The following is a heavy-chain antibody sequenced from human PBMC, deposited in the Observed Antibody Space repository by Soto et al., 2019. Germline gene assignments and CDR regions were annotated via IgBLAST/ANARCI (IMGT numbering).Heavy chain of an antibody. V-gene: IGHV4-30-2*01. D-gene: IGHD3-16*01. CDR1: GDTISTGGYT. J-gene: IGHJ4*02. CDR3: AMLGASGATNFDY. Sequence: SETLSLTCDVSGDTISTGGYTWAWIRQPPGKALEWIGHTYHSGNPYYNPSLKSRVIISVDRSKNQFSLNLSSVTAADTSVYYCAMLGASGATNFDYWSQGTLLTVSS. CDR2: TYHSGNP.